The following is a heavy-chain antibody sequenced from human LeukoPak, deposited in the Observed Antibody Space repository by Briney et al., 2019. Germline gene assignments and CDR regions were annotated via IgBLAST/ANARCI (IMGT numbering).Heavy chain of an antibody. CDR1: GFTFSSSG. CDR3: ARAGGYCSGGSCYRGYSWFDP. D-gene: IGHD2-15*01. Sequence: GGSLRLSCAASGFTFSSSGMHWVRQAPGKGLEWVAVILYNGSNKYYADSVKGRFAISRDNSKNTLYLQMNSLRVEDTAVYYCARAGGYCSGGSCYRGYSWFDPWGQGTLVTVSS. J-gene: IGHJ5*02. V-gene: IGHV3-33*01. CDR2: ILYNGSNK.